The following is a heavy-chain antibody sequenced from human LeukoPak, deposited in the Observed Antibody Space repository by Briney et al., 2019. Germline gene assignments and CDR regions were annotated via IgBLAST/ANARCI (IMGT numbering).Heavy chain of an antibody. CDR1: GFTFSSYA. Sequence: GGSLRLSCAASGFTFSSYAMSWVRQAPGKGLEWVSAISGSGGSTYYADSVKGRFTISRDNSKNTLYLQMNSLRAEDTAVYYCAKGQQGNYYDSSSYGMDVWGQGTTVTVSS. J-gene: IGHJ6*02. CDR3: AKGQQGNYYDSSSYGMDV. D-gene: IGHD3-22*01. CDR2: ISGSGGST. V-gene: IGHV3-23*01.